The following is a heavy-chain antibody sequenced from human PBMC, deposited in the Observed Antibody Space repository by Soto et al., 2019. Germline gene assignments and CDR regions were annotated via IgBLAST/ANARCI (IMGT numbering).Heavy chain of an antibody. CDR1: GYTFTSYY. Sequence: GPSVKVSCKASGYTFTSYYMHWVRQAPGQGLEWMGIINPSGGSTSYAQKFQGRVTMTRDTSTSTVYMELSSLRSEDTAVYYCARDSPLGYCTNGVCQLSNYYMDVWGKGTTVTVSS. CDR3: ARDSPLGYCTNGVCQLSNYYMDV. J-gene: IGHJ6*03. V-gene: IGHV1-46*03. CDR2: INPSGGST. D-gene: IGHD2-8*01.